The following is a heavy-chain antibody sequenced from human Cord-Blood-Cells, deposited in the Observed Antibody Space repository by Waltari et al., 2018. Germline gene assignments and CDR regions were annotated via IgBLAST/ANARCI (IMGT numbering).Heavy chain of an antibody. Sequence: QVQLVQSGAEVKKPGSSVKVSCMDSGGTFSSYALSWVRQAPGQGPEWLGGIIPIFGTANYAQKFQGRVTITADESTSTAYMELSSLRSEDTAVYYCARAHDILTGYYDYWGQGTLVTVSS. D-gene: IGHD3-9*01. CDR2: IIPIFGTA. CDR3: ARAHDILTGYYDY. J-gene: IGHJ4*02. V-gene: IGHV1-69*01. CDR1: GGTFSSYA.